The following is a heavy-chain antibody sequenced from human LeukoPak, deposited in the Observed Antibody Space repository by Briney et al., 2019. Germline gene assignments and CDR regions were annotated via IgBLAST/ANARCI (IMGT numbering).Heavy chain of an antibody. CDR2: INPNSGGT. D-gene: IGHD3-9*01. V-gene: IGHV1-2*02. CDR1: GYTFTGYY. CDR3: ARMTGYYYYMDV. Sequence: ASVKVSCKASGYTFTGYYTHWVRQAPGQGLEWMGWINPNSGGTNYAQKFQGRVTMTRDTSISTAYMELSRLRSDDTAVYYCARMTGYYYYMDVWGKGTTVTVSS. J-gene: IGHJ6*03.